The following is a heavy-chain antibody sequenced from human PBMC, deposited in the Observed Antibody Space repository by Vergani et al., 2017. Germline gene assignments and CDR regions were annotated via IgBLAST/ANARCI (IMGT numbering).Heavy chain of an antibody. J-gene: IGHJ6*02. CDR1: GYTFTGYY. CDR2: INPNSGGT. CDR3: ARYYYGSGSYMDV. D-gene: IGHD3-10*01. Sequence: QVQLVQSGAEVKKPGASVKVSCKASGYTFTGYYMHWVRQAPGQGLEWMGWINPNSGGTNYAQKFQGRVTITADKSTSTAYMELSSLRSEDTAVYYCARYYYGSGSYMDVWGQGTTVTVSS. V-gene: IGHV1-2*02.